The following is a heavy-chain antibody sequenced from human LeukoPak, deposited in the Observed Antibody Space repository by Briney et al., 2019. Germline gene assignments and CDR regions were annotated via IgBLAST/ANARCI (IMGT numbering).Heavy chain of an antibody. CDR2: INPNSGGT. Sequence: ASVKVSCKASGYTFTGYYMHWVRQAPGQGLEWMGWINPNSGGTNYAQKFQGRVTMTRDTSISTAYMELSRLRSDDTAVYYCAKGDTAVAGTWFYFDYWGQGTLVTVSS. V-gene: IGHV1-2*02. J-gene: IGHJ4*02. D-gene: IGHD6-19*01. CDR1: GYTFTGYY. CDR3: AKGDTAVAGTWFYFDY.